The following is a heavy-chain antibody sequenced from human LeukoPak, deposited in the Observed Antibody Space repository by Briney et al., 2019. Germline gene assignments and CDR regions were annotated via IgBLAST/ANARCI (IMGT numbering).Heavy chain of an antibody. D-gene: IGHD3-9*01. CDR3: ARDGYYDILTGYLLEGWFDP. Sequence: GGSLRLSRAASGFTFSSYAMHWVRQAPGKGLEWVAVISYDGSNKYYADSVKGRFTISRDNSKNTLYLQMNSLRAEDTAVYYCARDGYYDILTGYLLEGWFDPWGQGTLVTVSP. CDR2: ISYDGSNK. V-gene: IGHV3-30*04. CDR1: GFTFSSYA. J-gene: IGHJ5*02.